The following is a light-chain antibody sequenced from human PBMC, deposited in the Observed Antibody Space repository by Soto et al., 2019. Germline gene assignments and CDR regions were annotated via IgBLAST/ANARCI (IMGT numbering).Light chain of an antibody. V-gene: IGKV3-15*01. Sequence: IVMKQSPAIVSLSAEERATVFCRASQRITTVACYQQKPGQAPSLLIYALSIRAPGVPASFSVSGSGTEVTLTISSLQSEDFAVYFCQQYYDWPTFGQGTKVDI. J-gene: IGKJ1*01. CDR1: QRITT. CDR2: ALS. CDR3: QQYYDWPT.